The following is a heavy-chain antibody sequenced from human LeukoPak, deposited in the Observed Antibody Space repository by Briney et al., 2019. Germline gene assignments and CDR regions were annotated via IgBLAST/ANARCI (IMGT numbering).Heavy chain of an antibody. CDR3: ARGHKGLGV. V-gene: IGHV4-59*01. D-gene: IGHD3-16*01. CDR1: GASISAYY. Sequence: ASETLSLTCSVPGASISAYYWSWIRQPPGKGLEWIGYIHYSGSNNYNPSLMSRVTISVDTSKNQFSLMLSSMSAADTAVYVCARGHKGLGVGGEGGTVTVS. J-gene: IGHJ6*02. CDR2: IHYSGSN.